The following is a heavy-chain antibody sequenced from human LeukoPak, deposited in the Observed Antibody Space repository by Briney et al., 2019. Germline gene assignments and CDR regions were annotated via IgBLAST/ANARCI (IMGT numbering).Heavy chain of an antibody. Sequence: GASVKVSCKVSGYTLTELSMHWVRQAPGKGLEWMGGFDPEDGETIYAQKFQGRVTMTEDTSTDSAYMELSSLRSEDTAVYYCARDWGIVVVPAAKEGAFDIWGQGTMVTVSS. CDR2: FDPEDGET. J-gene: IGHJ3*02. CDR1: GYTLTELS. D-gene: IGHD2-2*01. CDR3: ARDWGIVVVPAAKEGAFDI. V-gene: IGHV1-24*01.